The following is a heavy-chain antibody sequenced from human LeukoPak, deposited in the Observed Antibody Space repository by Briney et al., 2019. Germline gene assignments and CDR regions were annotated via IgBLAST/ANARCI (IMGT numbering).Heavy chain of an antibody. CDR2: INTDGSST. CDR3: ARELPREVTLDY. CDR1: GFTFISYG. Sequence: GRSLRPSCAASGFTFISYGMQCVRPAPGKWLVSVSRINTDGSSTSYADSVKGRFTISRDNAKTTLYLQMNSLRAEDTGVYYCARELPREVTLDYWGQGTLVTVSS. V-gene: IGHV3-74*01. J-gene: IGHJ4*02. D-gene: IGHD2-21*02.